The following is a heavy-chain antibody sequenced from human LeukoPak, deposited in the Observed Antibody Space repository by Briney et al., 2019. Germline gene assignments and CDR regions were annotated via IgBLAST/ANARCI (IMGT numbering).Heavy chain of an antibody. CDR1: GFTFSSYS. D-gene: IGHD3-22*01. CDR2: SSFSGSTI. J-gene: IGHJ4*02. CDR3: ARGGYENSGYYSGAGARADN. V-gene: IGHV3-48*01. Sequence: PGGSLRLSCAASGFTFSSYSMNWVRQAPGKGLEWIAYSSFSGSTIYYADSVRGRFTISRYNAQNSLYLQMNSLRAEDTAVYHCARGGYENSGYYSGAGARADNWGQGTLVTVSS.